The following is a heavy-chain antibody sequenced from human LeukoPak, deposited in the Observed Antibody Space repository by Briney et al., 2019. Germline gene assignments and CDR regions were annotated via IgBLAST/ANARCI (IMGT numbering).Heavy chain of an antibody. CDR1: GGSISSSSYY. CDR2: IYYSGST. Sequence: PSETLSLTCTVSGGSISSSSYYWGWIRQPPGKGLEWIGSIYYSGSTYYNPSLKSRVTISVDTSKNQFSLKLSSVTAADTAVYYCARDQVEVAGYCSGGSCSQGSAFDIWGQGTMVTVSS. CDR3: ARDQVEVAGYCSGGSCSQGSAFDI. J-gene: IGHJ3*02. V-gene: IGHV4-39*07. D-gene: IGHD2-15*01.